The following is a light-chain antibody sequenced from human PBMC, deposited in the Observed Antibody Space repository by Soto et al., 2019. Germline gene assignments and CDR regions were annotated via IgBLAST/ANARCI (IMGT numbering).Light chain of an antibody. J-gene: IGKJ4*01. V-gene: IGKV1-5*02. Sequence: DIQRTKSPSILSASVGYRVTIIGRAITIIRSWWAWYQKKPGKAPKLLIYDAYILESGVPSRFSGRRSGTEFTLTIAGLQPEDFATYYCQQYESYSPLTFGGGTKVEIK. CDR1: TIIRSW. CDR3: QQYESYSPLT. CDR2: DAY.